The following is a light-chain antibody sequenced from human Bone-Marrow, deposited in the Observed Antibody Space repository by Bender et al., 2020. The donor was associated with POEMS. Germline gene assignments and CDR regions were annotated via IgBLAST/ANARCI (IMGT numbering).Light chain of an antibody. J-gene: IGLJ3*02. Sequence: QSALTQPASVSGSPGQSITISCSGLSSDVGGYNFVSWYLKHPGEAPKLIIYDVSKRPSGVSHRFSGSKSGNTASLTISGLQAEDEADYYCAVWDDSLNGWVFGGGTKLTVL. V-gene: IGLV2-14*01. CDR1: SSDVGGYNF. CDR3: AVWDDSLNGWV. CDR2: DVS.